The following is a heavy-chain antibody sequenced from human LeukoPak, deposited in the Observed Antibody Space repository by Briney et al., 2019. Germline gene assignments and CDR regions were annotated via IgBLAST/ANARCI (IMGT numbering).Heavy chain of an antibody. CDR2: ISSSSSYI. D-gene: IGHD3-22*01. Sequence: GGPLRLSCAASGFTFSSYSMNWVRQAPGKGLEWVSSISSSSSYIYYADSVKGRSTISRDNAKNSLYLQMNSLRAEDTAVYYCARSEYYYDSSGYYYLDCWGQGTLVTVSS. J-gene: IGHJ4*02. CDR1: GFTFSSYS. CDR3: ARSEYYYDSSGYYYLDC. V-gene: IGHV3-21*01.